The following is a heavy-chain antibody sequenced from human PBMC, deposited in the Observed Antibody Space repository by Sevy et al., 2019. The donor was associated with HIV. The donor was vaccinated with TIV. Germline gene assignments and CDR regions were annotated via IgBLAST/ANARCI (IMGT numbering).Heavy chain of an antibody. CDR1: GYTFTGYY. V-gene: IGHV1-2*02. Sequence: ASVKVSCKASGYTFTGYYMHWVRQAPGQGLEWMGWINPNSGGTNYAQKFQGSVTMTRDTSISTAYMELSRLRSDDTAVYYCARDLLAVAGTTPFDYWGQGTLVTVSS. J-gene: IGHJ4*02. D-gene: IGHD6-19*01. CDR3: ARDLLAVAGTTPFDY. CDR2: INPNSGGT.